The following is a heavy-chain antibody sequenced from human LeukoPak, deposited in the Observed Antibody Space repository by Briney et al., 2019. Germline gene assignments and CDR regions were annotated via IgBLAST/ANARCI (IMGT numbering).Heavy chain of an antibody. V-gene: IGHV4-39*07. D-gene: IGHD5-12*01. CDR2: IYYSRNT. Sequence: SETLSLTCTVSGGSLSSSSYYWGWIRQPPGKGLEWIGSIYYSRNTYYNPSLKSRVTISVDTSKNQFSLNLSPLTAADTAVYYCASSGWLRKDWEDYWGQGTLVTVSS. CDR3: ASSGWLRKDWEDY. J-gene: IGHJ4*02. CDR1: GGSLSSSSYY.